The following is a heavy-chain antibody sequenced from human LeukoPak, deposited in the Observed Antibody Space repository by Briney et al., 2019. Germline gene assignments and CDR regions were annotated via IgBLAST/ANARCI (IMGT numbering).Heavy chain of an antibody. CDR1: GFTFSTYG. CDR2: IRYDGRNK. J-gene: IGHJ6*03. Sequence: PGGSLRLSCAASGFTFSTYGMRWVRQAPGKGLEWVAFIRYDGRNKYYADSVKGRFTISRDNAKNSLYLQMNSLRAEDTAVYYCARVSYCSSTSCCLLYYYMDVWGKGTTVTVSS. CDR3: ARVSYCSSTSCCLLYYYMDV. V-gene: IGHV3-30*02. D-gene: IGHD2-2*01.